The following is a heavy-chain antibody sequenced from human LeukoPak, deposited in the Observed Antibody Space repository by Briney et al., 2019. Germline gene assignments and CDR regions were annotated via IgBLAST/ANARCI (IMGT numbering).Heavy chain of an antibody. D-gene: IGHD3-10*02. J-gene: IGHJ4*02. CDR3: ARDCSGNYYYFDY. CDR1: GYTFTGYY. V-gene: IGHV1-2*06. CDR2: INPNSGGT. Sequence: ASVKVSCKASGYTFTGYYIHWVRQAPGQGLEWMGRINPNSGGTNYAQKFQGRVTMTRDTSINTAYMELSRLRSDDTAVYYCARDCSGNYYYFDYWGQGTLVTVSS.